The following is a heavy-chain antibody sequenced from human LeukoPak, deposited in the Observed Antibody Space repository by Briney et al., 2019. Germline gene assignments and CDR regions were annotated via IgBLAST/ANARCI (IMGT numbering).Heavy chain of an antibody. CDR2: ISGSGGST. Sequence: GGSLRLSCAASGFTFSSYVMSWVRQPPGKGVEWVSAISGSGGSTYYADSVKGRFTISRDNSKNTLYLQMNSLRAEDTAVYYCAKESQGGSGYYYYFDYWGQGTLVTVSS. J-gene: IGHJ4*02. CDR1: GFTFSSYV. V-gene: IGHV3-23*01. D-gene: IGHD3-22*01. CDR3: AKESQGGSGYYYYFDY.